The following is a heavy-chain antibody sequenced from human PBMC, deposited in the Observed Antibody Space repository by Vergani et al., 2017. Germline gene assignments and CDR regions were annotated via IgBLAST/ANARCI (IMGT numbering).Heavy chain of an antibody. D-gene: IGHD2-21*02. CDR2: IYYSGST. J-gene: IGHJ3*02. CDR1: GGSISRYY. CDR3: ARNXYCGGDCYSDAFDI. Sequence: QVQLQESGPGLVKPSETLALTCTVSGGSISRYYWSWIRQPPGKGLEWIGYIYYSGSTNYNPSLKSRVTISVDTSKNQFSLKLSSVTAADTAVYYCARNXYCGGDCYSDAFDIWGQGTMVTVSS. V-gene: IGHV4-59*01.